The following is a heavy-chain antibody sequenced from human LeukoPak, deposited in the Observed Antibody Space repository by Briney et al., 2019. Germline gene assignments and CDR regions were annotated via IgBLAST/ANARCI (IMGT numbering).Heavy chain of an antibody. CDR1: GGSISSSSYY. Sequence: SETLSLTCTVSGGSISSSSYYWGWIRQPPGQGLEWIGSIYYSGSTYYNPSLKSRVTISVDTSKNQFSLKLSSVTAADTAVYYCARLKGRWLQSRAFDIWGQGTMVTVSS. J-gene: IGHJ3*02. CDR2: IYYSGST. V-gene: IGHV4-39*01. CDR3: ARLKGRWLQSRAFDI. D-gene: IGHD5-24*01.